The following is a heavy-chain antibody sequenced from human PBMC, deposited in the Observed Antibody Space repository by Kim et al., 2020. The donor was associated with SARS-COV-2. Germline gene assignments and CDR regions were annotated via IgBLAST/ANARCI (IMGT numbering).Heavy chain of an antibody. CDR1: GFSFSNYE. V-gene: IGHV3-48*03. J-gene: IGHJ4*02. D-gene: IGHD3-3*01. CDR3: ARDNSFGGFDY. Sequence: GGSLRLSCAASGFSFSNYEMNWFRQAPGKGLEWLSYISTAGTIYYPDSVKGRFTISRDNARNSLYLQMNSLRAEDTAVYYCARDNSFGGFDYWGQGTLVTVSS. CDR2: ISTAGTI.